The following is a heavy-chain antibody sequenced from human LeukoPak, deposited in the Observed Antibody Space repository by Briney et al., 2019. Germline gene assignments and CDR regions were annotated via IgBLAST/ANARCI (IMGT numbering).Heavy chain of an antibody. D-gene: IGHD1-26*01. CDR1: GFTFSSYA. Sequence: GRSLRLSCPASGFTFSSYAMHWVRQAPSNGLEWEAAIPSDGSNKYYANSVKGRLTISRDNSKNTLYLQMNGLRAEETDVYYCAGDGSGSYHFDYWGQGTLVTVSS. CDR2: IPSDGSNK. V-gene: IGHV3-30-3*01. CDR3: AGDGSGSYHFDY. J-gene: IGHJ4*02.